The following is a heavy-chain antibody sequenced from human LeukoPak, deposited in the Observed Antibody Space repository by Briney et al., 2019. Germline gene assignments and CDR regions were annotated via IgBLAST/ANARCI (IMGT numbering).Heavy chain of an antibody. J-gene: IGHJ3*02. D-gene: IGHD3-22*01. CDR2: ISAYNGNT. CDR1: GYTFTSYG. CDR3: ARAANYDSSGYYPDAFDI. V-gene: IGHV1-18*01. Sequence: ASVKVSCKASGYTFTSYGISWVRQAPGQGLEWMGWISAYNGNTNYAQKLQGRVTMTTDTSTSTAYMELRSLRSDDTAVYYCARAANYDSSGYYPDAFDIWGQGTMVTVSS.